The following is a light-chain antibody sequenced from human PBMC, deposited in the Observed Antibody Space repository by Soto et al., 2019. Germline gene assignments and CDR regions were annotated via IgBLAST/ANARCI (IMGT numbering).Light chain of an antibody. CDR1: QSINIY. V-gene: IGKV1-39*01. J-gene: IGKJ2*01. CDR3: QQSYRSPYT. CDR2: AAS. Sequence: IQLTQSPSSLSASVGDRVTLTCRASQSINIYLNWYQQKPGKAPTLLIYAASSLQSGVPSRFSGGGSRTDFTLTISSLQTEDFATSYCQQSYRSPYTFGQGTKLEI.